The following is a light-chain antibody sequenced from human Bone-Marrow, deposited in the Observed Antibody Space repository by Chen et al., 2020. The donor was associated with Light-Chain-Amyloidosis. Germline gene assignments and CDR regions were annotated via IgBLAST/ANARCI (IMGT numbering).Light chain of an antibody. Sequence: QSALTQPASVSGSPGQSITISCTGTSSDVGGDNNVSWYQQHPDKAPKLMFYEVTNRPSWVPDRFSGSNSDNTASLTISGLQTEDVADYFCSSYTLTNTLVFGSGTRVTVL. V-gene: IGLV2-14*01. CDR3: SSYTLTNTLV. J-gene: IGLJ1*01. CDR1: SSDVGGDNN. CDR2: EVT.